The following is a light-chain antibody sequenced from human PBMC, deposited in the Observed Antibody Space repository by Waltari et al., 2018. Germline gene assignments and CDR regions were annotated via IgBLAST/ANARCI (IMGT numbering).Light chain of an antibody. Sequence: QSVLPQPPSVSGAPGQRGTISCTGSSPNIGAGYDVHWYQQLPGTAPKLLIYGNSNRPSGVPDRFSGSKSGTSASLAITGLQAEDEADYYCQSYDSSLSAYVFGTGTKVTVL. J-gene: IGLJ1*01. CDR2: GNS. V-gene: IGLV1-40*01. CDR1: SPNIGAGYD. CDR3: QSYDSSLSAYV.